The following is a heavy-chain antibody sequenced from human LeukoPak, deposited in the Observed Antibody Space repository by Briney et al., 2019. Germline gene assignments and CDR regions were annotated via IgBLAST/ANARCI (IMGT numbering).Heavy chain of an antibody. CDR3: SKDINYYDTSSAIFRVGY. CDR1: GFTFNNYA. J-gene: IGHJ4*02. V-gene: IGHV3-23*01. D-gene: IGHD3-22*01. CDR2: IGGGGSST. Sequence: GGSLRLSCAASGFTFNNYAMSWVRQGPGKGLEWVSAIGGGGSSTYFADSVKGRFTISRDNSKNTLYLQMNSLRAEDTAVYYCSKDINYYDTSSAIFRVGYWGQGALVTVSS.